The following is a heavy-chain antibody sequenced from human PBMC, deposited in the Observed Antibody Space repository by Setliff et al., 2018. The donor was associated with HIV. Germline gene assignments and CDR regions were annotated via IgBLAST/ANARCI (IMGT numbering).Heavy chain of an antibody. Sequence: SETLSLTCAVSGGSITNYYWSWIRQSAGKGLEWIGRIYTSGNTSYNPSLKSRVTMSVDTSKNQFSPKVTSVTAADTAVYYCAGDKGPTNYWYFDLWGRGTLVTVSS. V-gene: IGHV4-4*07. CDR3: AGDKGPTNYWYFDL. CDR1: GGSITNYY. D-gene: IGHD3-10*01. CDR2: IYTSGNT. J-gene: IGHJ2*01.